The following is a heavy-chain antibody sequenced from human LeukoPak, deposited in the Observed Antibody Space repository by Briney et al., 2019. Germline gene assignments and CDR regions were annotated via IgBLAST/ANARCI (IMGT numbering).Heavy chain of an antibody. V-gene: IGHV4-30-4*08. Sequence: SETLSLTCTVSGGSISSGDYYWSWIRQLPGKGLEWIGYIYYSGSTYYNPSLKSRVTISVDTSKNQFSLELSSVTAADTAVYYCARVALGYFDPWGQGTLVTVSS. CDR2: IYYSGST. CDR3: ARVALGYFDP. CDR1: GGSISSGDYY. J-gene: IGHJ5*02. D-gene: IGHD2-15*01.